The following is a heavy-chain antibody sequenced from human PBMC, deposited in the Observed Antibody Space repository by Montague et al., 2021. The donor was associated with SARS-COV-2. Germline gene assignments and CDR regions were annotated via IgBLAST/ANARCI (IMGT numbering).Heavy chain of an antibody. CDR2: SYYSGTT. CDR3: ARGSYGSGSYHAFDI. Sequence: SETLSLTCTVSGDSFNSPKYYCAWIRQPPGKGLEWIGSSYYSGTTHDNPSLRSQVTMSVDTSKTQFSLKMNSVTAADTAVYYCARGSYGSGSYHAFDIWSQGTVVAVSS. D-gene: IGHD3-10*01. CDR1: GDSFNSPKYY. V-gene: IGHV4-39*01. J-gene: IGHJ3*02.